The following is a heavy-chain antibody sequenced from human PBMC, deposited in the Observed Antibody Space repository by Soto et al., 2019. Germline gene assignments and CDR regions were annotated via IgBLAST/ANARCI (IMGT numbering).Heavy chain of an antibody. V-gene: IGHV3-21*01. Sequence: GGSLRLSCAASGFTFSSYSMNWVRQAPGKGLEWASSISSSSSYIYYADSVKGRFTISRDNAKNSLYLQMNSLRAEDTAVYYCARIRQYCSGGSCENSYYYYGMDVWGQGTTVTVSS. J-gene: IGHJ6*02. D-gene: IGHD2-15*01. CDR2: ISSSSSYI. CDR1: GFTFSSYS. CDR3: ARIRQYCSGGSCENSYYYYGMDV.